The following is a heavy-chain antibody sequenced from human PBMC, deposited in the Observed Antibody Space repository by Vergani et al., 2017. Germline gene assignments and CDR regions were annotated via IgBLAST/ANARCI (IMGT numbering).Heavy chain of an antibody. CDR1: GASIRSSNYY. CDR3: ARHSTVEWLVKLGWIDP. CDR2: IYYSGST. V-gene: IGHV4-39*01. D-gene: IGHD6-19*01. Sequence: QLQLQESGPGPVKPSATLPLTCSVSGASIRSSNYYWGWIRQPPGKGLEWIASIYYSGSTYYNPSLKSRVTISVDTSKNQFSLKLSSVTAADTAVYFCARHSTVEWLVKLGWIDPWGQGILVTVSS. J-gene: IGHJ5*02.